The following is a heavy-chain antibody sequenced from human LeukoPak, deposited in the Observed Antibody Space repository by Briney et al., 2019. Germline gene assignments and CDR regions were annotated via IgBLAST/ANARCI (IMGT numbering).Heavy chain of an antibody. J-gene: IGHJ3*02. CDR3: ARDGNGVRVGTVGAFDI. CDR2: IYSGGST. V-gene: IGHV3-66*02. CDR1: GFTVSSNY. Sequence: GGSLRLSCAASGFTVSSNYMSWVRQAPGKGLEWVSVIYSGGSTYYADSVKGRFTISRDNSKNTLYLQMNSLRAEDTAVYYCARDGNGVRVGTVGAFDIWGQGTMVTVSS. D-gene: IGHD3-10*01.